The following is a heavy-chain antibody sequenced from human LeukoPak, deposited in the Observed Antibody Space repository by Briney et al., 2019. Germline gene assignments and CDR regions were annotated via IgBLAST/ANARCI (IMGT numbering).Heavy chain of an antibody. CDR1: GFTFSHFW. CDR2: IKQDGSET. CDR3: AGDRGWLIAS. D-gene: IGHD6-19*01. V-gene: IGHV3-7*01. J-gene: IGHJ4*02. Sequence: GGSLRLSCAGSGFTFSHFWMNWVHQAPGKGLEWVAIIKQDGSETYYVDSVKGRFTISRDNAKNSVYLQMNSLRAEDAAVYYCAGDRGWLIASWGQGTLVTVSS.